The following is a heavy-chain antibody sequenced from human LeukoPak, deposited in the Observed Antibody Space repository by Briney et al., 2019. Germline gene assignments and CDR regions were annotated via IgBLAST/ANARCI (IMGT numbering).Heavy chain of an antibody. J-gene: IGHJ4*02. CDR2: ISWNSGSI. D-gene: IGHD3-22*01. Sequence: GGSLRLSCEASGFTFDDYAMHWVRQAPGKGLEWVTGISWNSGSIGYADSVKGRFTISRDNAKNSLYLQMNSLRAEDTALYYCAKAQTNYYDSSGSVGYYFDYWGRGTLVTVSS. V-gene: IGHV3-9*01. CDR3: AKAQTNYYDSSGSVGYYFDY. CDR1: GFTFDDYA.